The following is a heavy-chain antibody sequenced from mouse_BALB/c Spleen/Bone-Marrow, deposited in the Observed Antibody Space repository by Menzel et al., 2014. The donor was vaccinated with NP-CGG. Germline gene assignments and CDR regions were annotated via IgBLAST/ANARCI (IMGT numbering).Heavy chain of an antibody. CDR2: IYPGSGST. Sequence: LQQPGSELVRPGASVKLSCKASGYTFTSYWMRWVKQRPGQGLEWIGNIYPGSGSTNYDEKFKSKATLTVDTSSSTAYMQLSSLTSEDSAVYYCTPRLRYWGQGTTLTVSS. D-gene: IGHD1-2*01. V-gene: IGHV1S22*01. CDR3: TPRLRY. J-gene: IGHJ2*01. CDR1: GYTFTSYW.